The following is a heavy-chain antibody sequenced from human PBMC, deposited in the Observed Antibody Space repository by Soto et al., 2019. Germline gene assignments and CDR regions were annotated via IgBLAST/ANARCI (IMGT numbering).Heavy chain of an antibody. CDR2: IYYSGST. Sequence: LSLTCTVSGGSISSYYWSWIRQPPGKGLEWIGYIYYSGSTNYNPSLKSRVTISVDTSKNQFSLKLSSVTAADTAVYYCARYIAAAGNFDYWGQGTLVTVSS. CDR3: ARYIAAAGNFDY. CDR1: GGSISSYY. V-gene: IGHV4-59*01. D-gene: IGHD6-13*01. J-gene: IGHJ4*02.